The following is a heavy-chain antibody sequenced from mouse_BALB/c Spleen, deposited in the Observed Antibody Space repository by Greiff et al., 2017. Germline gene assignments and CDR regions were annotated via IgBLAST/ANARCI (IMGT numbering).Heavy chain of an antibody. D-gene: IGHD1-1*01. CDR3: TRNLATTGDY. CDR1: GFTFSSYT. J-gene: IGHJ2*01. Sequence: EVQGVESGGGLVKPGGSLKLSCAASGFTFSSYTMSWVRQTPEKRLEWVATISSGGSYTYYPDSVKGRFTISRDNAKNTLYLQMSSLKSEDTAMYYCTRNLATTGDYWGQGTTLTVSS. V-gene: IGHV5-6-4*01. CDR2: ISSGGSYT.